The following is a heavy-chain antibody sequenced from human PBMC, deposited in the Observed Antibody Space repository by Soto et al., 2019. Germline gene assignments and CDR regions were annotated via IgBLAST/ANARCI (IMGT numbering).Heavy chain of an antibody. CDR2: ISGSGGST. V-gene: IGHV3-23*01. J-gene: IGHJ4*02. Sequence: PGGSLRLSCAASGFTFSSYAMSWVRQAPGKGLEWVSAISGSGGSTYYADSVKGRFTISRDNSKNTLYLQMNSLRAEDTAVYYCEKHVTAAADTPIDYWGKGTLVTVS. CDR3: EKHVTAAADTPIDY. CDR1: GFTFSSYA. D-gene: IGHD6-13*01.